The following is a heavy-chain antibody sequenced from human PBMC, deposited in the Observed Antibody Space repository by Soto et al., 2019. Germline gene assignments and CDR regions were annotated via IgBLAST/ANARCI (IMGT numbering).Heavy chain of an antibody. D-gene: IGHD3-22*01. CDR3: ARAEAFVSYYYDRSGPEIPRGGMDV. Sequence: ASVKVSCKASGYTFTGYYMHWVRQAPGQGLEWMGWINPNSGGTNYAQKFQGWVTMTRDTSISTAYMELSRLRSDDTAVYYCARAEAFVSYYYDRSGPEIPRGGMDVWGLGTTVTVSS. CDR1: GYTFTGYY. V-gene: IGHV1-2*04. J-gene: IGHJ6*02. CDR2: INPNSGGT.